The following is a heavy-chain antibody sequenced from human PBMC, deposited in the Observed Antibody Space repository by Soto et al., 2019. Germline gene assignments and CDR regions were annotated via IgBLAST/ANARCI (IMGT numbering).Heavy chain of an antibody. D-gene: IGHD4-17*01. CDR3: ARDGGVYGDYDY. Sequence: QVQLVQSGAEVKKPGASVKVSCKASGYTFTGYYVHWVRQAPGQGLEWMGWINPKTGDTHYGQNFQGWVTMTRDTSISTLYMELRRLTSEDTAVYYCARDGGVYGDYDYWGQGTLVTVSS. CDR1: GYTFTGYY. J-gene: IGHJ4*02. CDR2: INPKTGDT. V-gene: IGHV1-2*04.